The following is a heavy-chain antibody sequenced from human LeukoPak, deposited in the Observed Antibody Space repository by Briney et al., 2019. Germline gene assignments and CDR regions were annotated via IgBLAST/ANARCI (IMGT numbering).Heavy chain of an antibody. D-gene: IGHD6-13*01. J-gene: IGHJ5*02. CDR2: IYPGDSDT. Sequence: GESLKISCKGSGYSFTSYWIGWVRQMPGKGLEWMGIIYPGDSDTRYSPSFQGQVTISADKSISTAYLQWSSLKASDTAMYYCAKVGIAYSSSWPNWFDPWGQGTLVTVSS. V-gene: IGHV5-51*01. CDR3: AKVGIAYSSSWPNWFDP. CDR1: GYSFTSYW.